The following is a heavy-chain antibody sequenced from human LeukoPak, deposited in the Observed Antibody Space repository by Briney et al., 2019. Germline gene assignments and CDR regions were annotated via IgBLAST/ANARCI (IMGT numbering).Heavy chain of an antibody. CDR1: GFTFSSYG. CDR3: AKDDYVHYFDY. CDR2: ISYDGSNK. J-gene: IGHJ4*02. Sequence: GGSLRLSCAASGFTFSSYGMHWVRQAPGKGLEWVAVISYDGSNKYYADSVKGRFTISRDNSKNTLYLQMNILRAEDTAVYYCAKDDYVHYFDYWGQGTLVTVSS. D-gene: IGHD4-17*01. V-gene: IGHV3-30*18.